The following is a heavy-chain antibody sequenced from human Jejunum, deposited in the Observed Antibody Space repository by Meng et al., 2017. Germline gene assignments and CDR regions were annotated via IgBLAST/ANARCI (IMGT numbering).Heavy chain of an antibody. CDR2: ISYSGST. J-gene: IGHJ4*02. CDR3: ARDGFSIGHHFDY. V-gene: IGHV4-59*01. CDR1: GVSISGYY. D-gene: IGHD2-15*01. Sequence: QVKRQRPDPGLVRPSWTLYLTCTVSGVSISGYYLSWIRQPPGKGLEWIGYISYSGSTNYNPSLKSRVTISVDTSKNQFSLKLSSVTAADTAVYYCARDGFSIGHHFDYWGQGTLVTVSS.